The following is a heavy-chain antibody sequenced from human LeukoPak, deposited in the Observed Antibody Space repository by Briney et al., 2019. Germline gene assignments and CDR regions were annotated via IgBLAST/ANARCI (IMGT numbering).Heavy chain of an antibody. CDR1: GYTFTIYY. CDR3: ARDLADSSGYYSNDY. V-gene: IGHV1-46*01. Sequence: ASVTVSCTASGYTFTIYYMHWVRQAPGQGREWMGIINPSGGSTSYAQKFQGRVTMTRDTSTSTVYMELSSLRSEDTAVYYCARDLADSSGYYSNDYWGQGTLVTVSS. D-gene: IGHD3-22*01. CDR2: INPSGGST. J-gene: IGHJ4*02.